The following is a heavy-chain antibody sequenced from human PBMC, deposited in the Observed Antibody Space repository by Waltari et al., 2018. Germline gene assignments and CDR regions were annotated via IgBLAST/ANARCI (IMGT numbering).Heavy chain of an antibody. J-gene: IGHJ4*02. V-gene: IGHV3-23*03. CDR2: IYSGGST. CDR1: GFTFSSYA. D-gene: IGHD3-22*01. CDR3: AKESVDYDSSGPKDY. Sequence: EVQLLESGGGLVQPGGSLRLSCAAPGFTFSSYAMSWVRQAPGKGLEWVSVIYSGGSTYYADSVKGRFTISRDNSKNTLYLQMNSLRAEDTAVYYCAKESVDYDSSGPKDYWGQGTLVTVSS.